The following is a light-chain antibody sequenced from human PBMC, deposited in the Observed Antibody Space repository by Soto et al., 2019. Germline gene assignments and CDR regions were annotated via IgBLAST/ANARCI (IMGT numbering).Light chain of an antibody. J-gene: IGKJ3*01. CDR1: QSITKY. CDR3: KQLNSYPRFT. V-gene: IGKV3-11*01. CDR2: DAS. Sequence: EIVLTQSPATLSLSPGERATLSCRASQSITKYLAWYQQKPGQAPRLLIYDASNRATGTPARFSGRGSGTDFTLTISGLEPEDFATYYCKQLNSYPRFTFGPGTKVDIK.